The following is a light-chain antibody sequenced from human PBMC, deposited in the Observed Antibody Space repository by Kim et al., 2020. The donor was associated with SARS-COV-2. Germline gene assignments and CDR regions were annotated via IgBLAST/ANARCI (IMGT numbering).Light chain of an antibody. CDR1: QSISSW. CDR2: KAS. CDR3: QQYNTYTWA. Sequence: SAAAGDRVTITCRASQSISSWLAWYQQKPGKAPKLLIYKASSLESGVPSRFSGSGSGTEFTLTISSLQPDDFATYYCQQYNTYTWAFGQGTKVDIK. V-gene: IGKV1-5*03. J-gene: IGKJ1*01.